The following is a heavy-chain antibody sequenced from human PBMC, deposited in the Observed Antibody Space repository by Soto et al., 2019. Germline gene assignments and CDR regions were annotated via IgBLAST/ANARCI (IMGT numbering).Heavy chain of an antibody. CDR2: INAGNGNT. CDR3: ARQMVRGVIITWDYYYGMDV. J-gene: IGHJ6*02. Sequence: ASVKVSCKASGYTFTNYAMHWVRQAPGQRLEWMGWINAGNGNTKYSQKFQGRVTMTRNTSISTAYMELSSLRSEDTAVYYCARQMVRGVIITWDYYYGMDVWGQGTTVTVSS. CDR1: GYTFTNYA. V-gene: IGHV1-3*01. D-gene: IGHD3-10*01.